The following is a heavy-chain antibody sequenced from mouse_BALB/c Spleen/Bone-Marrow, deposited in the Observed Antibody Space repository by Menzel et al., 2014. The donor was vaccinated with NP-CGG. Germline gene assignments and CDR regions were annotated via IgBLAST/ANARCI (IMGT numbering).Heavy chain of an antibody. CDR3: ARDYYGSSYAMDY. D-gene: IGHD1-1*01. V-gene: IGHV5-6-3*01. J-gene: IGHJ4*01. CDR1: GFTFSSHG. CDR2: INSNGGST. Sequence: EVQVVESGGGLVQPGGSLKLSCAASGFTFSSHGMSWVRQTPDKRLELVATINSNGGSTYYPDSVKGRFTISRDNAKNTLYLQMSSLKSEDTAMYYCARDYYGSSYAMDYWGQGTSVTVSS.